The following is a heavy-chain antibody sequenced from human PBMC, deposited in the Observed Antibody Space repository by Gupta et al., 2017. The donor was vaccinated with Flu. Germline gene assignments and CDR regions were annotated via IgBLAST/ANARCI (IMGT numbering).Heavy chain of an antibody. D-gene: IGHD6-19*01. Sequence: QVQLVESGGGVVQPGRSLRLSCAASGFNFSSYGMHWVRQAPGKGLEWVAVISYDGSNKYYADSVKGRFTISRDNSKNTLYLQMNSLRAEDTAVYYCAKDSISGWYRNYYYGMDVWGQGTTVTVSS. J-gene: IGHJ6*02. V-gene: IGHV3-30*18. CDR1: GFNFSSYG. CDR2: ISYDGSNK. CDR3: AKDSISGWYRNYYYGMDV.